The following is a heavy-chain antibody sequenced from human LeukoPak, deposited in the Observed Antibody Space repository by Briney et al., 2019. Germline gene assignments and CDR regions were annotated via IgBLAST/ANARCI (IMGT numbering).Heavy chain of an antibody. CDR3: ASTSGSYYPYYFDY. Sequence: GGSLRLSCAASGFTFSTYSMNWVRQAPEKGLEWVSSISSSSSYIYYADSMKGRFTISRDDAKNSLYLQMNSLRAEDTAVYYCASTSGSYYPYYFDYWGQGTLVTVSS. D-gene: IGHD1-26*01. CDR1: GFTFSTYS. V-gene: IGHV3-21*01. CDR2: ISSSSSYI. J-gene: IGHJ4*02.